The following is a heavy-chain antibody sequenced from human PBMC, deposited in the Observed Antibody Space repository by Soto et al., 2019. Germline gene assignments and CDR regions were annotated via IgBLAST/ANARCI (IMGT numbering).Heavy chain of an antibody. CDR1: GFTFDDYA. Sequence: EVQLVESGGGLVQPGRSLRLSCAASGFTFDDYAMHWVRQAPGKGLEWVSGISWNSGSIGYADSVKGRFTISRDNAKNSLYLQMNSLRAEDTALYYCVKLYYPSGAFDIWGQGTMVTVSS. J-gene: IGHJ3*02. CDR3: VKLYYPSGAFDI. V-gene: IGHV3-9*01. CDR2: ISWNSGSI. D-gene: IGHD3-22*01.